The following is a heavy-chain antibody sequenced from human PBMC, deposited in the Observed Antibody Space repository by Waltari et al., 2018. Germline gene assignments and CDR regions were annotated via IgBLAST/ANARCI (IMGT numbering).Heavy chain of an antibody. V-gene: IGHV4-59*01. CDR1: GGSLSGFY. D-gene: IGHD2-2*01. Sequence: VLLEESGPGLVKHSETLSLPCTVYGGSLSGFYWTLLRPAPGKALKYIGYISYTRTPNYTPSLKSRVIISVDTSRNQFSLKMRSLTAADTAVYYCARLGGDRFGSLRHCGPASCTTWIDPWGRGTLVTVSS. J-gene: IGHJ5*02. CDR3: ARLGGDRFGSLRHCGPASCTTWIDP. CDR2: ISYTRTP.